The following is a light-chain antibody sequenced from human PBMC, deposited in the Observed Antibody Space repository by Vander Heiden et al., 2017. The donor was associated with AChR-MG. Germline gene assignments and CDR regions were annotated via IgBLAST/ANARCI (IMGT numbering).Light chain of an antibody. V-gene: IGKV1-27*01. CDR3: QKDNCAPWT. CDR2: AAS. CDR1: QGISNN. J-gene: IGKJ1*01. Sequence: ETQMTQSPSSLSASVGDRVTITCRASQGISNNLAWYQQKPGKVPKVLIYAASTLQSGVPSRFSGGGSGTDFTLTISSLQPEDVATYYCQKDNCAPWTFGQGTKVEIK.